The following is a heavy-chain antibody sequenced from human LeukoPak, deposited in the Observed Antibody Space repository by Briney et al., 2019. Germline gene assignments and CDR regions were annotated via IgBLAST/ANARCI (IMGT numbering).Heavy chain of an antibody. D-gene: IGHD4-17*01. CDR2: MNPNSGNT. V-gene: IGHV1-8*03. CDR1: GYTFTSYD. CDR3: ARGATPAYGDYEWYYFDY. J-gene: IGHJ4*02. Sequence: ASVKVSCKASGYTFTSYDINWVRQATGQGLEWMGWMNPNSGNTGYAQKFQGRVTITRNTSISTAYMELSSLRSEDTAVYYCARGATPAYGDYEWYYFDYWGQGTLVTVSS.